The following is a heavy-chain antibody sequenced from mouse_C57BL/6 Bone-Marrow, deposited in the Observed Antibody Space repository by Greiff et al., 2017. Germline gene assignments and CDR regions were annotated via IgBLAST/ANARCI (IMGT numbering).Heavy chain of an antibody. D-gene: IGHD2-2*01. CDR2: IDPETGGT. Sequence: VQLQPSGAELVRPGASVTLSCKASGYTFTDYEMHWVKQTPVHGLEWIGAIDPETGGTAYNQKFKGKAILTADKSSSTAYMELRSLTSEDSAVYYCTRRGYDFWFADWGQGTLVTVSA. V-gene: IGHV1-15*01. CDR3: TRRGYDFWFAD. J-gene: IGHJ3*01. CDR1: GYTFTDYE.